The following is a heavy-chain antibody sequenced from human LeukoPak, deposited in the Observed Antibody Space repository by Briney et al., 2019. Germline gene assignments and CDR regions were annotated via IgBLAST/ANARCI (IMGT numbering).Heavy chain of an antibody. Sequence: SVKVSCKASGGTFSSYAISWVRQAPGQGLEWMGGIIPIFGTANYAQKFQGRVTITTDESTSTAYMELSSLRSKDTAVYYCAREIAAGTWFDPWGQGTLVTVSS. J-gene: IGHJ5*02. D-gene: IGHD6-25*01. CDR2: IIPIFGTA. CDR3: AREIAAGTWFDP. V-gene: IGHV1-69*05. CDR1: GGTFSSYA.